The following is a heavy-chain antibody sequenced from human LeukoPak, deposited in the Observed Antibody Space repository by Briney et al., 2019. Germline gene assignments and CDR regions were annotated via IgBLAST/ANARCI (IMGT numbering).Heavy chain of an antibody. CDR3: ARHYSSSWYQFDP. D-gene: IGHD6-13*01. Sequence: GESLKISCKGSGYSFTSYWIGWVRQMPGKGLEWIGIIYPGDSDTRYSPSFQGQVTISADKSISTAYLQWSSLKASDTAMYYCARHYSSSWYQFDPWGQGTLVTVSS. V-gene: IGHV5-51*01. J-gene: IGHJ5*02. CDR2: IYPGDSDT. CDR1: GYSFTSYW.